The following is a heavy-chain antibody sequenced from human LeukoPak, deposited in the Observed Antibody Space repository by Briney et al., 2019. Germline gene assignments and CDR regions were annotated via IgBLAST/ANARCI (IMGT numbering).Heavy chain of an antibody. D-gene: IGHD4-17*01. Sequence: SVKVSCKASGGTFSSYAISWVRQAPGQGLEWKGGIIPIFGTANYAQKFQGRVTITTDESTSTAYMELSSLRSEDTAVYYCARGDYGDYYFDYWGQGTLVTVSS. J-gene: IGHJ4*02. CDR2: IIPIFGTA. CDR1: GGTFSSYA. V-gene: IGHV1-69*05. CDR3: ARGDYGDYYFDY.